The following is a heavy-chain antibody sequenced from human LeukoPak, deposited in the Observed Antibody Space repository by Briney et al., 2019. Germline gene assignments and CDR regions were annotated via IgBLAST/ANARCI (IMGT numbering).Heavy chain of an antibody. CDR2: ISSSSSYR. Sequence: GGSLRLSCAASGFTFSSYSMNWVRQAPGKGLEWVSSISSSSSYRYYADSVKGRFTISRDNSKNTLFLQMDSLRAEDTAIYYCAKEPYSTWGQGTMVTVSS. V-gene: IGHV3-21*04. CDR1: GFTFSSYS. J-gene: IGHJ3*01. CDR3: AKEPYST. D-gene: IGHD2/OR15-2a*01.